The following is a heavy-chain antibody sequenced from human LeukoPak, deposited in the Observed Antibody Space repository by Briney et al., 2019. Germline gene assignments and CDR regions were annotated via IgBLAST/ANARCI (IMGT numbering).Heavy chain of an antibody. V-gene: IGHV3-21*04. CDR3: AKAFSSWASFDY. D-gene: IGHD6-13*01. CDR1: GFTFSSYS. CDR2: ISSSSSYI. Sequence: GGSLRLSCAASGFTFSSYSMNWVRQAPGKGLEWVSSISSSSSYIYYADSVKGRFTISGDNAKNSLYLQMNSLRAEDTALYYCAKAFSSWASFDYWGQGTLVTVSS. J-gene: IGHJ4*02.